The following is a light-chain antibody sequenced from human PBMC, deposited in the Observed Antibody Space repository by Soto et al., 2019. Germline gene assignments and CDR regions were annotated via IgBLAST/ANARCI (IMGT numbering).Light chain of an antibody. CDR3: SSYTNSITLVFV. V-gene: IGLV2-14*03. CDR2: AVS. CDR1: SSDVGAYNY. Sequence: QSVLAQPASVSGSPGQSITISCTGTSSDVGAYNYVSWYQQHPGKAPKLMIFAVSNRPSGVSNRFSGSKSGNTASLTISGLQAEDEADYYCSSYTNSITLVFVFATGPKVTVL. J-gene: IGLJ1*01.